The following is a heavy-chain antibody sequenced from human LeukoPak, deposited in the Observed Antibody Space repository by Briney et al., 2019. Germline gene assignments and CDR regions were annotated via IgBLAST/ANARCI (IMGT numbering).Heavy chain of an antibody. V-gene: IGHV3-21*01. D-gene: IGHD3-3*01. CDR1: GFTFSSYS. J-gene: IGHJ5*02. CDR2: ISSSSSYI. Sequence: GGSLRLSCAASGFTFSSYSMNWVRQAPGKGLEWVSSISSSSSYIYYADSVKGRFTISRDNAKNSLYLQMNSLRAEDTAVYYCARGQYYDFWSGPLYNWFDPWGQGTLVTVSS. CDR3: ARGQYYDFWSGPLYNWFDP.